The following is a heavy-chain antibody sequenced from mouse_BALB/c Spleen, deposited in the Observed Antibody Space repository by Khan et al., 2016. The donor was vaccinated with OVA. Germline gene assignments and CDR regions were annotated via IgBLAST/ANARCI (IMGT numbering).Heavy chain of an antibody. V-gene: IGHV1-62-2*01. Sequence: QVQLKQSGAELVKPGASVKLSCKASGYTFTEFIIHWVKQRSGQGLEWIGWFYPGSGTIKYNEKFKDKATLTEDKSSSTVYMVFSRLTSEDSAVYFCARHEDGNDGYYDYAMDYWGRGTSVTVSS. CDR3: ARHEDGNDGYYDYAMDY. CDR2: FYPGSGTI. D-gene: IGHD2-3*01. CDR1: GYTFTEFI. J-gene: IGHJ4*01.